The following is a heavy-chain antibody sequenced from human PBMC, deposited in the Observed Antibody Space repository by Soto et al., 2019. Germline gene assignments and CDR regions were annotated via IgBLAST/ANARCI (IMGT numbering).Heavy chain of an antibody. CDR2: VSGNGGST. CDR1: GFTLSNFG. Sequence: EGQVLESGGGLVQPGGSLRLTCVASGFTLSNFGMSWVRQAPGKGLEWVSFVSGNGGSTYYIDSVKRRFTISRDSSTNTVRLQMNSLRAEDTAVYYCATSNYGERDWGQGALVTVSS. V-gene: IGHV3-23*01. CDR3: ATSNYGERD. J-gene: IGHJ4*02. D-gene: IGHD4-17*01.